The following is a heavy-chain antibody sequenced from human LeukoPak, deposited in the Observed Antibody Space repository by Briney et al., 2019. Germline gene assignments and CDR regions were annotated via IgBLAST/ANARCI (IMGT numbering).Heavy chain of an antibody. J-gene: IGHJ3*02. Sequence: GESLKISCKGSGYSFTSYWIGWLRQKPGKGLEWMGIIYPGDSDTRYSPSFQGQVTISADKSISTAYLQWSSLKASDTAMYYCGRRRGCGDIVAEGAFDIWGQGTMVTVSS. D-gene: IGHD5-12*01. CDR2: IYPGDSDT. CDR3: GRRRGCGDIVAEGAFDI. V-gene: IGHV5-51*01. CDR1: GYSFTSYW.